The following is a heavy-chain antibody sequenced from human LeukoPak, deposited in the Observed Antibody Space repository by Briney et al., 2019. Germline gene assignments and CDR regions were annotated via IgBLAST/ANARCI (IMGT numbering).Heavy chain of an antibody. CDR2: INPSGGST. D-gene: IGHD3-3*01. Sequence: ASVKVSCKASGYTFTSYYMHRVRQAPGQGLEWMGIINPSGGSTSYAQKFQGRVTMTRDMSTSTVYMELSSLRSEDTAVYYCARDWDPYYGGSSFDPWGQGTLVTVSS. V-gene: IGHV1-46*01. J-gene: IGHJ5*02. CDR3: ARDWDPYYGGSSFDP. CDR1: GYTFTSYY.